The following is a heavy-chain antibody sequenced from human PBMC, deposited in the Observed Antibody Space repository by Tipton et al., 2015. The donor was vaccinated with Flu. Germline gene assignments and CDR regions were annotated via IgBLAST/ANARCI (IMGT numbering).Heavy chain of an antibody. J-gene: IGHJ4*02. CDR2: ISYDGVNK. CDR3: ARDRYWALDY. Sequence: SLRLSCAASGFTFSRYGMHWVRQAPGKGLEWVALISYDGVNKFYRDSLKGRFTISRDNSKNTLYLQMNSLRAEDTAVYYCARDRYWALDYWGQGTLVTVSS. V-gene: IGHV3-30*03. CDR1: GFTFSRYG. D-gene: IGHD1-14*01.